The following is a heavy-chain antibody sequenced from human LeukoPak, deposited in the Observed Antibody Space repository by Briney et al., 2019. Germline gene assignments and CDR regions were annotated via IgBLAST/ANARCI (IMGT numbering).Heavy chain of an antibody. CDR1: GGSISTYY. V-gene: IGHV4-59*01. Sequence: ASEALSLTCTVSGGSISTYYWTWIRQPPGKGLEWIGYIYYSGSTNYNPSLKSRVTISVDTSKNQFSLKLSSVTAADTAVYYCASAGSSSWFYDAFDIWGQGTMVTVSS. CDR3: ASAGSSSWFYDAFDI. D-gene: IGHD6-13*01. CDR2: IYYSGST. J-gene: IGHJ3*02.